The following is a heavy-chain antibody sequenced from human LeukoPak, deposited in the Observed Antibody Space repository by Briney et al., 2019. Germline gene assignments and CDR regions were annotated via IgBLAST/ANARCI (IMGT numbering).Heavy chain of an antibody. D-gene: IGHD4-17*01. J-gene: IGHJ4*02. Sequence: GGSLRLSCAASGFTFSSYSMNWVRQAPGKGLEWVSSISSSSSYIYYADSVKGRFTISRDNAKSSLYLQMNSLRAEDTAVYYCALLRTYYFDYWGQGTLVTVSS. CDR2: ISSSSSYI. V-gene: IGHV3-21*01. CDR1: GFTFSSYS. CDR3: ALLRTYYFDY.